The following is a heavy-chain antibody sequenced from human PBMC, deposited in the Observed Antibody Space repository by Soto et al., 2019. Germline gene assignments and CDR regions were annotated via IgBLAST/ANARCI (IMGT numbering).Heavy chain of an antibody. CDR2: IIPIFGTA. CDR1: GGTFSSYA. V-gene: IGHV1-69*01. D-gene: IGHD5-18*01. J-gene: IGHJ6*02. CDR3: ARDEGVRHSYGYYYYGMDV. Sequence: QVQLVQSGAEVKKPGSSVKVSCKASGGTFSSYAISWVRQAPGQGLEWMGGIIPIFGTANYAQKFQGRVTITADESTSTAYMELSSLRSEDTAVYYCARDEGVRHSYGYYYYGMDVWGQGTTVTVSS.